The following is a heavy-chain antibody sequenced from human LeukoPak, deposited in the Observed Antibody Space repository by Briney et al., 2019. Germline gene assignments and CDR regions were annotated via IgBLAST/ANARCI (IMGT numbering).Heavy chain of an antibody. CDR1: GFTFSSYS. V-gene: IGHV3-21*01. Sequence: GGSLRLSCAASGFTFSSYSMNWVRQAPGRGLEWVSSISSSSSYIYYADSVKGRFTISRDNAKNSLYLQMNSLRAEDTAIYFCARDRGSPGPLQLFDYWGQGTLVPVSS. D-gene: IGHD1-7*01. J-gene: IGHJ4*02. CDR3: ARDRGSPGPLQLFDY. CDR2: ISSSSSYI.